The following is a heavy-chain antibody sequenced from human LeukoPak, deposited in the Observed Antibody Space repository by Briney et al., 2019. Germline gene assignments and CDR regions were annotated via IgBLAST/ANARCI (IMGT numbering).Heavy chain of an antibody. CDR2: ISGSGGST. J-gene: IGHJ4*02. Sequence: GGSLRLSCAASGFTFSSYAMSWVRQAPGKGLEWVSAISGSGGSTYYADSVKGWFTISRDNSKNTLYLQMNSLRAEDTAVYYCAKDLRRYCSSTSCYHGYWGQGTLVTVSS. D-gene: IGHD2-2*01. V-gene: IGHV3-23*01. CDR3: AKDLRRYCSSTSCYHGY. CDR1: GFTFSSYA.